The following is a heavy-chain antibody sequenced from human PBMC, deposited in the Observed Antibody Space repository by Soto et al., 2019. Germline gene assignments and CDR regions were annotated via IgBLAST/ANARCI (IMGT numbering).Heavy chain of an antibody. D-gene: IGHD3-16*01. CDR2: IFSDAER. J-gene: IGHJ6*01. Sequence: SGPTLGNPTETLTLTCNVSGFSLTTGGMGVSWIGRPPGKALEWLAHIFSDAERSYSRSLQARLTVSKVGSGSHVVLTMTNMDPLDEGTYFCGRMNAESYSSYYEMDGWGQGTKVTVSS. V-gene: IGHV2-26*01. CDR1: GFSLTTGGMG. CDR3: GRMNAESYSSYYEMDG.